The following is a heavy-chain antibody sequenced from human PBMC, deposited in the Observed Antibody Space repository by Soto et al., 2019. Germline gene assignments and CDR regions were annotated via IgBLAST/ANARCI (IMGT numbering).Heavy chain of an antibody. CDR3: AKIRTELRVSDYFDY. CDR2: ISGSGGST. D-gene: IGHD1-7*01. V-gene: IGHV3-23*01. Sequence: HPGGSLRLSCAASGFTFSSYAMSWVRQAPGKGLEWVSAISGSGGSTYYADSVKGRFTISRDNSKNTLYLQMNSLRAEDTAVYYCAKIRTELRVSDYFDYWGQGTLVTVSS. J-gene: IGHJ4*02. CDR1: GFTFSSYA.